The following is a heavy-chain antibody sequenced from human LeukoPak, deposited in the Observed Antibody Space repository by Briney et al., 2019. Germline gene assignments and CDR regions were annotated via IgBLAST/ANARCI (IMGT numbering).Heavy chain of an antibody. CDR1: GGTFSSYA. Sequence: ASVKVSCKASGGTFSSYAISWVRQAPGQGLEWMGGIIPIFGTANYAQKFQGRVTITADESTSTAYMELSSLRSEDTAVYYCARAVGDPGTWFGELLGYYYYYYMDVWGKGTTVTVSS. V-gene: IGHV1-69*01. CDR2: IIPIFGTA. D-gene: IGHD3-10*01. CDR3: ARAVGDPGTWFGELLGYYYYYYMDV. J-gene: IGHJ6*03.